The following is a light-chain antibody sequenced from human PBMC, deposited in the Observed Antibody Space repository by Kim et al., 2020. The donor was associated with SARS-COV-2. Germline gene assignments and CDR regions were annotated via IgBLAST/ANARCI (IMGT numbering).Light chain of an antibody. Sequence: SITICCTATRSDVVGSNYVSLYQQPPGKAPKLIIYAVSHRPSGVSNRFSGSTSGNTASLTISGLQAEDEADYYCSSYTSSSTLDVFGTGTKVTVL. J-gene: IGLJ1*01. CDR1: RSDVVGSNY. CDR3: SSYTSSSTLDV. V-gene: IGLV2-14*03. CDR2: AVS.